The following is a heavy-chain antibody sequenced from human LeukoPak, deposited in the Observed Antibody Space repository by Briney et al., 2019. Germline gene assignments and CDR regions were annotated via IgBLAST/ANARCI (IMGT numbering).Heavy chain of an antibody. D-gene: IGHD5-24*01. V-gene: IGHV1-18*01. CDR1: GYTFTSYG. CDR2: ISAYNGNT. Sequence: ASVKVSCKASGYTFTSYGISWVRQAPGQGLEWMGWISAYNGNTNYAQKFQGRVTMTRDTSISTAYMELSRLRSDDTAVYYCAREMATIVPVHRPIDYWGQGTLVTVSS. CDR3: AREMATIVPVHRPIDY. J-gene: IGHJ4*02.